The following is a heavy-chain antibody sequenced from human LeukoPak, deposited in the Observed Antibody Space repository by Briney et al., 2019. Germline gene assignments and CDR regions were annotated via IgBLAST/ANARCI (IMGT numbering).Heavy chain of an antibody. CDR2: IYTSGST. CDR3: ASTHYDFWSGYPVSFDY. V-gene: IGHV4-4*07. D-gene: IGHD3-3*01. J-gene: IGHJ4*02. CDR1: GGSISSYY. Sequence: SETLSLTCTVSGGSISSYYGSWIRQPAGKGLEWIGRIYTSGSTNYNPSLKSRVTMSVDTSKNQFSLKLSSVTAADTAVYYCASTHYDFWSGYPVSFDYWGQGTLVTVSS.